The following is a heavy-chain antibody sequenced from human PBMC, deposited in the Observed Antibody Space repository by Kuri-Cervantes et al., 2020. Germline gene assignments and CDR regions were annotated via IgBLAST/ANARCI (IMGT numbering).Heavy chain of an antibody. D-gene: IGHD1-26*01. CDR2: IYYSGST. CDR3: ARKLIVGSRDFDY. CDR1: GGSVSSGSYY. V-gene: IGHV4-61*01. Sequence: GSLRLSCTVSGGSVSSGSYYWSWIRQPPGKGLEWIGYIYYSGSTNYNPSLKSRVTISVDTSKNQFSLKLSSVTAADTAVYYCARKLIVGSRDFDYWGQGTLVTVSS. J-gene: IGHJ4*02.